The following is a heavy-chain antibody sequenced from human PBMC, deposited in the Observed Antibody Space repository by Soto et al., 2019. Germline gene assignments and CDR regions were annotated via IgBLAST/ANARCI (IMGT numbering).Heavy chain of an antibody. CDR3: ARSQGSSTSLEIYYYYYYGMDV. J-gene: IGHJ6*02. V-gene: IGHV1-69*01. D-gene: IGHD2-2*01. CDR1: GGTFSSYA. Sequence: QVQLVQSGAEVKKPGSSVKVSCKASGGTFSSYAISWVRQAPGQGLEWMGAIIPIPGTANYAQKFQGRVTITADESTSTAYMELSSLRSEDTAVYYCARSQGSSTSLEIYYYYYYGMDVWGQGTTVTVSS. CDR2: IIPIPGTA.